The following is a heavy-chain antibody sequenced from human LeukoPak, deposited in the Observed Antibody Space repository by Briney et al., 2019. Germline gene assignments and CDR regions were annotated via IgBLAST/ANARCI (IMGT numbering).Heavy chain of an antibody. D-gene: IGHD6-6*01. J-gene: IGHJ4*02. V-gene: IGHV4-34*01. Sequence: PSETLSLTCAVYGGSFSGYYWSWIRQPPGKGLEWIGKINHSGSTNYNPSLKSRVTISVDTSKNQFSLKLSSVTAADTAVYYCARGKEQLYGTFDYWGQGTLVTVSS. CDR3: ARGKEQLYGTFDY. CDR2: INHSGST. CDR1: GGSFSGYY.